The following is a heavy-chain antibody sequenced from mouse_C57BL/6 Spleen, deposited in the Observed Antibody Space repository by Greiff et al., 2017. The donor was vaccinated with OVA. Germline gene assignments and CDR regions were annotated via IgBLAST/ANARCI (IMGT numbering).Heavy chain of an antibody. D-gene: IGHD1-1*01. J-gene: IGHJ1*03. CDR3: TRVLLRVVAKGWYCDV. V-gene: IGHV1-15*01. CDR2: IDPETGGT. Sequence: QVQLQQSGAELVRPGASVTLSCKASGYTFTDYEMHWVKQTPVHGLEWIGAIDPETGGTAYNQKFKGKAILTADKSSSTAYMELRSLTSEDSAVYYCTRVLLRVVAKGWYCDVWGTGTTVTVSS. CDR1: GYTFTDYE.